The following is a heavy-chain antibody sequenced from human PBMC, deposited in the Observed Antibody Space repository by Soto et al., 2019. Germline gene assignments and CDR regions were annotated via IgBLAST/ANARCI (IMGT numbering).Heavy chain of an antibody. CDR2: IYAGDSDT. D-gene: IGHD6-19*01. Sequence: GESLKISCKGSGFSFTSYWIGWVRQMPGKGLEWMGVIYAGDSDTRYSPSFQGQVTISVDKSINTAYLQWSRLEASDTAMYYCARRGGSGPDYWGHGTLVTVSS. CDR3: ARRGGSGPDY. J-gene: IGHJ4*01. CDR1: GFSFTSYW. V-gene: IGHV5-51*01.